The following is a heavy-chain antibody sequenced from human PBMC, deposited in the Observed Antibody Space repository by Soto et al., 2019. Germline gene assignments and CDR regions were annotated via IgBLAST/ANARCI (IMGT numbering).Heavy chain of an antibody. D-gene: IGHD2-21*02. CDR1: GGTFSSYA. V-gene: IGHV1-69*06. J-gene: IGHJ4*02. CDR2: IIPIFGTA. Sequence: QVQLVQSGAEVKKPGSSVKVSCKASGGTFSSYAISWVRQAPGQGLEWMGGIIPIFGTANYAQKFQGRVTITADKSTSTAYMELSSLRSEDTAVYYCARVGAYCGGDCYLDYYFDYWGQGTLVTVSS. CDR3: ARVGAYCGGDCYLDYYFDY.